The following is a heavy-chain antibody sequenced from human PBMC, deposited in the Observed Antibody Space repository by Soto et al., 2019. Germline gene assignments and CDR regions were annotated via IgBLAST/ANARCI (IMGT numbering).Heavy chain of an antibody. D-gene: IGHD1-26*01. V-gene: IGHV3-48*03. CDR2: ISSRGSII. CDR3: ARAIGGSYLYGLDV. J-gene: IGHJ6*02. Sequence: DVQLVESGGGLVQPGGSLRLSCVASGFTFSNYEMNWVRQAPGRGLECVSYISSRGSIIYYADSVKGRFTISRDNAKNSRYLQMNSLRAEDTAVYYCARAIGGSYLYGLDVWGQGTTVTVSS. CDR1: GFTFSNYE.